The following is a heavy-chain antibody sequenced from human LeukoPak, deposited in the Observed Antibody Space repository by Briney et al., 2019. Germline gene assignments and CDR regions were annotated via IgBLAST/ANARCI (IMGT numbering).Heavy chain of an antibody. CDR2: IYYSGST. Sequence: SETLSLTCTVSGGSISSSSYYWGWIRQPPGKGLEWIGSIYYSGSTYYNPSLKSRVTISVDTSKNQFSLKLSSVTAADTAVYYCARSSITMVRGVIKRDAFDIWGQGTMVTVSS. D-gene: IGHD3-10*01. V-gene: IGHV4-39*07. CDR1: GGSISSSSYY. CDR3: ARSSITMVRGVIKRDAFDI. J-gene: IGHJ3*02.